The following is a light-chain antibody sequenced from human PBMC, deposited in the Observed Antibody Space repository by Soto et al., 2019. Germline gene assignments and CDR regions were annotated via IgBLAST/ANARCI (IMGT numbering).Light chain of an antibody. V-gene: IGLV2-14*01. CDR2: DVS. J-gene: IGLJ1*01. CDR1: SSDVGDYNY. Sequence: QPVLTQPASVSGSPGQSITISCTGTSSDVGDYNYVSWYQQHPGKAPKLMIYDVSNRPSGVSNRFSGSKSGNTASLTISGLQAEDEADYYCSSYTSSSTLVVFGTGTKVTVL. CDR3: SSYTSSSTLVV.